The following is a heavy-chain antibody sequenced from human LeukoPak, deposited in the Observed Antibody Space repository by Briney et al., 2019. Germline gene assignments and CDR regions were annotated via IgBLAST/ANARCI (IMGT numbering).Heavy chain of an antibody. CDR1: GFTFKDYG. CDR2: INWNGGGT. V-gene: IGHV3-9*01. D-gene: IGHD1-26*01. J-gene: IGHJ6*02. CDR3: AKHMRATNTYSFFGLDV. Sequence: RSGRSLRLSCAATGFTFKDYGMHWVRHPPGKGLEWVSSINWNGGGTDYADSVKGRFTISRDNAKNSLYLQLSSLRPEDTALYYCAKHMRATNTYSFFGLDVWGQGTTVTVSS.